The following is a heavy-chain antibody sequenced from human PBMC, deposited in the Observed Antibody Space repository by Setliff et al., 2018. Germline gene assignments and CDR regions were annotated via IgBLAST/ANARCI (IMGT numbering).Heavy chain of an antibody. Sequence: SETLSLTCAVYGGSFSGYYWSWIRQPPGKGLEWIGEVNHSGSTNYNPSLKSRVTISVDTSKNQFSLKLSSVTAADTAVYYCASQEPLYSSGWYYFDYWGQGTLVTVSS. CDR2: VNHSGST. CDR3: ASQEPLYSSGWYYFDY. V-gene: IGHV4-34*01. D-gene: IGHD6-19*01. CDR1: GGSFSGYY. J-gene: IGHJ4*02.